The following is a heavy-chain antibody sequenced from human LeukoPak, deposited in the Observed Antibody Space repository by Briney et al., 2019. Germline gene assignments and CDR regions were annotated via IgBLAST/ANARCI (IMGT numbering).Heavy chain of an antibody. CDR2: IKDDGSQK. D-gene: IGHD4-23*01. CDR1: GLTFSNHW. CDR3: ARGTYSGPTSRDY. Sequence: PGGSLRLSCVASGLTFSNHWMNWVRQAPGKGLEWVASIKDDGSQKYYVDSVKGRFSISRDNAKNSLYLQMSSLRAEETAVYYCARGTYSGPTSRDYWGQGTLVTVSS. J-gene: IGHJ4*02. V-gene: IGHV3-7*03.